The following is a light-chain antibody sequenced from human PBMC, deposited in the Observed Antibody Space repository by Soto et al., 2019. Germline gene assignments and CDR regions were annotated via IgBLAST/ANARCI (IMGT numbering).Light chain of an antibody. V-gene: IGLV2-14*01. CDR2: EVS. CDR3: SSYTTSSTLV. Sequence: QSALTQPASVSGSPGQSITVSCTGTSSDVGGYKYVSWYQHHPGRAPKLMIYEVSNRPSGVSHRFSGSKSGNTASLTISGLQPEDVADYYCSSYTTSSTLVFGTGTKVTVL. CDR1: SSDVGGYKY. J-gene: IGLJ1*01.